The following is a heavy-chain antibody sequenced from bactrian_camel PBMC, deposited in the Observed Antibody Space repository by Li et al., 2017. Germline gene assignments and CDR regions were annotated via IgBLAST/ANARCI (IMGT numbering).Heavy chain of an antibody. J-gene: IGHJ4*01. CDR2: IDGDDSL. CDR1: GFISSNHC. CDR3: AASGGQLGRWCYESPVNWVSWLYN. V-gene: IGHV3S9*01. Sequence: HVQLVESGGGSVQVGESLIISCAASGFISSNHCVAWFREGPGKEREGVAVIDGDDSLGYDPSVQGRFTISTDSAKQTVFLQMRSLKPEDTAMYHCAASGGQLGRWCYESPVNWVSWLYNWGQGTQV. D-gene: IGHD3*01.